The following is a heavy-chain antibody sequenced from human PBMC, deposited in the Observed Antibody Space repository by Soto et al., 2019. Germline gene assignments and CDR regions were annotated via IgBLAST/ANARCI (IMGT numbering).Heavy chain of an antibody. CDR2: ISGSGGST. V-gene: IGHV3-23*01. CDR1: GFTFSSYA. Sequence: GGSLRLSCAASGFTFSSYAMSWVRQAPGKGLEWASAISGSGGSTYYADSVKGRFTISRDNSKNTLYLQMNSLRAEDTAVYYCACPASGYYGSGLSSDYWGQGTLVTVSS. D-gene: IGHD3-10*01. CDR3: ACPASGYYGSGLSSDY. J-gene: IGHJ4*02.